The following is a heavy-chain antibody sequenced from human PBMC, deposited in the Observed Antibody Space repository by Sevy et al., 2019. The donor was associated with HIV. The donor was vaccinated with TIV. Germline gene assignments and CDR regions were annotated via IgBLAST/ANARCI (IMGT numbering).Heavy chain of an antibody. J-gene: IGHJ4*02. CDR1: GFTLSYYW. Sequence: GGSLRLSCVASGFTLSYYWMTWVRQAPGKGLEWVATMKQDGSEKYYVDSVKGRFTISRDNAKNSLFLQMNSLRAEDTALYYCARVTSRDDNWGQGTLVTVSS. CDR3: ARVTSRDDN. CDR2: MKQDGSEK. V-gene: IGHV3-7*01. D-gene: IGHD2-21*02.